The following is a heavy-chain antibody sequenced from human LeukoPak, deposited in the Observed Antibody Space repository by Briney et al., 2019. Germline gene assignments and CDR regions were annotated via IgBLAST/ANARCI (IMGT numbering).Heavy chain of an antibody. D-gene: IGHD1-26*01. Sequence: GGSLRLSCAASGFTFSSYGMHWVRQAPGKGLEWVAFIRYGGSNKYYADSVKGRFTISRDNSKNTLYLQMNSLRAEDTAVYYCAKDREWELTPGDWGQGTLVTVTS. J-gene: IGHJ4*02. CDR2: IRYGGSNK. CDR3: AKDREWELTPGD. CDR1: GFTFSSYG. V-gene: IGHV3-30*02.